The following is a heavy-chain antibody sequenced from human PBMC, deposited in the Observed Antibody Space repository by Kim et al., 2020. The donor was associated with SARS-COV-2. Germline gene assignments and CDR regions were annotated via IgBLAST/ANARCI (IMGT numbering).Heavy chain of an antibody. D-gene: IGHD3-10*01. CDR3: AREGSSGSFPDS. CDR2: TSYDASNK. Sequence: GRSLRLSCAASGFTFSNYGMHWVRQAPGKGLEWVAHTSYDASNKYYADSVEGRFTISRDNYKNTLYLQMNTLRVDDTAVYYCAREGSSGSFPDSWGQGTRVTVSS. J-gene: IGHJ4*02. V-gene: IGHV3-30*03. CDR1: GFTFSNYG.